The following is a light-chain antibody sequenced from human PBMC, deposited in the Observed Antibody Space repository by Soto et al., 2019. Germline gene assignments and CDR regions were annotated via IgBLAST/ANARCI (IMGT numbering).Light chain of an antibody. CDR2: SAS. Sequence: IQLTQSPSSLSASVGDRVTITCRASQSINSYLAWYQQRPGKAPELLIYSASTLRSGVPSRFSGSGSGTDFTLTISSLQPEDFATYYCQQLNSYPRTFGPGTKVDIK. J-gene: IGKJ3*01. CDR1: QSINSY. CDR3: QQLNSYPRT. V-gene: IGKV1-9*01.